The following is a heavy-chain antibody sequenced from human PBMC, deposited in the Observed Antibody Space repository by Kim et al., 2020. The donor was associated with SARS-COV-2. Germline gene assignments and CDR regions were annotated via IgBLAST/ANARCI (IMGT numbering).Heavy chain of an antibody. V-gene: IGHV4-39*01. CDR3: ARFVRGVVICITMVRGVIQDSFVL. CDR2: IYYSGST. J-gene: IGHJ3*01. CDR1: GGSISSSSYY. D-gene: IGHD3-10*01. Sequence: SETLSLTCTVSGGSISSSSYYWGWIRQPPGKGLEWIGSIYYSGSTYYNPSLKSRVTISVDTSKNQFSLKLSSVTAADTAVYYCARFVRGVVICITMVRGVIQDSFVLWGQGTMVTVSS.